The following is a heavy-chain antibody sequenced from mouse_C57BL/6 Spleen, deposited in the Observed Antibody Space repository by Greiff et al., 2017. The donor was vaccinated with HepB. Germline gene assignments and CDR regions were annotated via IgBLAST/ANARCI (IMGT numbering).Heavy chain of an antibody. Sequence: QVQLKQSGAELARPGASVKMSCKASGYTFTSYTMHWVKQRPGQGLEWIGYINPSSGYTKYNQKFKDKATLTADKSSSTAYMQLSSLTSEDSAVYYCARYDYDEDAMDYWGQGTSVTVSS. CDR1: GYTFTSYT. J-gene: IGHJ4*01. V-gene: IGHV1-4*01. D-gene: IGHD2-4*01. CDR3: ARYDYDEDAMDY. CDR2: INPSSGYT.